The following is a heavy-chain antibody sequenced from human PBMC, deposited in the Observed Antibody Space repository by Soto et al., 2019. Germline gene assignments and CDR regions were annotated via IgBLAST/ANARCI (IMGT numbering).Heavy chain of an antibody. J-gene: IGHJ4*02. CDR2: INRNGRNK. CDR1: GFTFSDYY. D-gene: IGHD2-8*01. Sequence: QVQLVESGGGLVKPGGSLRLSCVASGFTFSDYYMSWIRQAPGRGLEWLSYINRNGRNKDYADSVRGRFTISRANAKTSLFLEMNGLSVEDTAVYYCARRRRTDMDDIVLMHDFDFWGQGTLVTVSS. CDR3: ARRRRTDMDDIVLMHDFDF. V-gene: IGHV3-11*01.